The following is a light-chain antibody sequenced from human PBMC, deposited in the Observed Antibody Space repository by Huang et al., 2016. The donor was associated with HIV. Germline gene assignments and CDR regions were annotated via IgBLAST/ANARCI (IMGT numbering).Light chain of an antibody. CDR3: AQATQFPFT. CDR1: QTIVHGDGTTY. V-gene: IGKV2-24*01. CDR2: EVS. J-gene: IGKJ2*01. Sequence: EIVMTQRPHSLPVALGQVASISCRSSQTIVHGDGTTYLSWLHQRPGQPPRLLIYEVSNRFSGVPGRISGSGAGTDFTLTISRVQPEDVGFYFCAQATQFPFTFGQGTKLEI.